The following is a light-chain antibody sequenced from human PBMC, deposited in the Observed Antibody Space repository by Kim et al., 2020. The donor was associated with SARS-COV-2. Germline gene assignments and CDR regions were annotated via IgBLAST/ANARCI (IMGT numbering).Light chain of an antibody. CDR2: QDT. J-gene: IGLJ2*01. CDR3: QTWDSSSVI. V-gene: IGLV3-1*01. Sequence: SYELTQPPSVSVSPGQTASITCSGYKLEDKYVCWYQQKAGQSPVLLIYQDTKWPSGIPERFSGSNSGNTATLTISGTQAMDEAVYYCQTWDSSSVIFGGGTKLTVL. CDR1: KLEDKY.